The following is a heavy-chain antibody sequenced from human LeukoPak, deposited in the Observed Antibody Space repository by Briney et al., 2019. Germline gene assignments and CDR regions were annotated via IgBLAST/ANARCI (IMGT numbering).Heavy chain of an antibody. D-gene: IGHD3-3*01. Sequence: SETLSLTCTVSGGSITTYYWSWIRQPPGKRLEWIGFIFYSGSTNYNPSLKSRVTISLNTSKTQFSLKLSSVTAADTAVYYCARGTFWSGYYHDYWGQGTLVTVSS. CDR2: IFYSGST. CDR1: GGSITTYY. CDR3: ARGTFWSGYYHDY. J-gene: IGHJ4*02. V-gene: IGHV4-59*01.